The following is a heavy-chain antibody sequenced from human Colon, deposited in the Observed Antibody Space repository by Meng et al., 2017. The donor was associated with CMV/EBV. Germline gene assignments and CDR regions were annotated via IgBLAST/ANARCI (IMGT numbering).Heavy chain of an antibody. CDR2: IKEDGSEK. CDR1: GFTFSTYW. CDR3: ARDPFIKAFDI. V-gene: IGHV3-7*01. Sequence: GGSLRLSCAASGFTFSTYWMHWVRQAPGRGLELVAHIKEDGSEKYFVGSVKGRFTISRDNAKNSLYLQMNSLRAEDTAVYYCARDPFIKAFDIWGQGTMVTVSS. J-gene: IGHJ3*02.